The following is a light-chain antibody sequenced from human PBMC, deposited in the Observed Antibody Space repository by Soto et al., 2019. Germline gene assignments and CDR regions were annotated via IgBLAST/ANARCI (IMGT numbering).Light chain of an antibody. Sequence: DIQMTQSPSTLSASVGDRVTITCRASQSISSWLAWYQQKPGKAPKLLIYKASSSESGVPSRFSGSGSGTEFTLTISSLQPDDFATYYCQQYNSYWWTFGQGTKVEIK. J-gene: IGKJ1*01. CDR2: KAS. CDR3: QQYNSYWWT. CDR1: QSISSW. V-gene: IGKV1-5*03.